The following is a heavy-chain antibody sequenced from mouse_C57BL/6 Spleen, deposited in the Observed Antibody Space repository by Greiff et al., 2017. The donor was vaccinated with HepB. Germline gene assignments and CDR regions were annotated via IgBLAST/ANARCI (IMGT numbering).Heavy chain of an antibody. D-gene: IGHD2-4*01. CDR3: ARSLYYDYASWFAY. Sequence: QVQLQQSGAELVRPGPSVKVSCKASGYAFTNYLIEWVKQRPGQGLEWIGVINPGSGGTNYNEKFKGKATLTADKSSSTAYMQLSSLTSEDSAVYFCARSLYYDYASWFAYWGQGTLVTVSA. V-gene: IGHV1-54*01. CDR2: INPGSGGT. J-gene: IGHJ3*01. CDR1: GYAFTNYL.